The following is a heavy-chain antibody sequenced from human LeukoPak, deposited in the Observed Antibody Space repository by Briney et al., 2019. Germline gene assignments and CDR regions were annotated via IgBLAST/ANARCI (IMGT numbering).Heavy chain of an antibody. CDR1: GFTFSDYY. V-gene: IGHV3-11*04. J-gene: IGHJ4*02. D-gene: IGHD4-23*01. Sequence: GGSLRFSCAASGFTFSDYYMSWIRQAPGKGLEWISCISSSGTTIYYTDSVEGRFTISRDNAKSSLYLQMNNLRAEDTAVYYCARDLGPYTVITPSYYWGQGTLVTVSS. CDR3: ARDLGPYTVITPSYY. CDR2: ISSSGTTI.